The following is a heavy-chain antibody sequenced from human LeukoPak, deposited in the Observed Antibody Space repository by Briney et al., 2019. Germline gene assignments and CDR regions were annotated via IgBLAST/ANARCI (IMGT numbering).Heavy chain of an antibody. CDR1: GGSISSYY. D-gene: IGHD6-19*01. Sequence: PSETLSLTCTVSGGSISSYYWSWIRQPPGKGLEWIGYMSYSGSSSYNPSLRSRVTMSVDTSKNQFSLKLSSVTAVDTAVYYCARNQAVAGNHGAMDIWGQGTMVTVSS. V-gene: IGHV4-59*12. CDR2: MSYSGSS. J-gene: IGHJ3*02. CDR3: ARNQAVAGNHGAMDI.